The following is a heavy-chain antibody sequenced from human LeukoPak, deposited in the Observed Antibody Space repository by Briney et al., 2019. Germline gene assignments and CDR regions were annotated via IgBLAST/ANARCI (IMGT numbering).Heavy chain of an antibody. D-gene: IGHD1-1*01. J-gene: IGHJ4*02. CDR3: VRDLDSVAFL. CDR2: ISSTSSTI. V-gene: IGHV3-48*01. CDR1: GFAFNTYS. Sequence: GGSLRLSCAASGFAFNTYSMNWVRQAPGKGLEWVSYISSTSSTISYADSVKGRFTISRDNAKNSLYLQMNSLRAEDTAVYYCVRDLDSVAFLWGQGTLVTVSS.